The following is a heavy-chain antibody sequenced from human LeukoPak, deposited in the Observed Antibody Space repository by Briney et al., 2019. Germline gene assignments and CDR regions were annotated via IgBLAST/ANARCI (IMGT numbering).Heavy chain of an antibody. D-gene: IGHD3-22*01. V-gene: IGHV1-18*04. J-gene: IGHJ4*02. CDR3: ARGSPPRRNYDSSGYYSYYFDY. CDR1: GYTFTGYY. CDR2: ISGYNGNT. Sequence: GASVKVSCKASGYTFTGYYMHWVRQAPGQGLEWMGWISGYNGNTNYAQKLQGRVTMTTDTSTSTAYMELRSLRSDDTAVYYCARGSPPRRNYDSSGYYSYYFDYWGQGTLVTASS.